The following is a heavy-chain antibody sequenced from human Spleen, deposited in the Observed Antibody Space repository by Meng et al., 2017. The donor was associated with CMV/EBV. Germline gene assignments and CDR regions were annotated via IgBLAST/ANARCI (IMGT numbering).Heavy chain of an antibody. CDR3: ARERGTGYNFVEH. J-gene: IGHJ1*01. CDR1: GGSVRSGSDY. V-gene: IGHV4-61*01. D-gene: IGHD3-22*01. CDR2: MSYSGST. Sequence: TVSGGSVRSGSDYWSWSRQPPGKGLEWIGYMSYSGSTYYNPSLKSRVTISLDTSKNQISLKLTSVTAADTAVYYCARERGTGYNFVEHWGRGTLVTVSS.